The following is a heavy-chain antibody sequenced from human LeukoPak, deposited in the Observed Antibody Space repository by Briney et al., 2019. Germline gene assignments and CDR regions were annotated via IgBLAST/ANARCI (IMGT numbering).Heavy chain of an antibody. Sequence: ASVKVSCRASGSTLISYSMNWVRQAPGQGLEWMGWINTNTGNPTYAQGFTGRFVFSLDTSVSTAYLQISSLKAEDTAVYYCARGRSGWYHNFDYWGQGTLVTVSS. J-gene: IGHJ4*02. CDR3: ARGRSGWYHNFDY. CDR1: GSTLISYS. V-gene: IGHV7-4-1*02. CDR2: INTNTGNP. D-gene: IGHD6-19*01.